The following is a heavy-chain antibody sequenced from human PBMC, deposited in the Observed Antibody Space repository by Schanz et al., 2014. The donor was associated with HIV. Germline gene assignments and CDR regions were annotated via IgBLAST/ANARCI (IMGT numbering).Heavy chain of an antibody. J-gene: IGHJ4*02. CDR1: GFTFTSYD. Sequence: EVQLVESGGGLVQPGGSLKLSCAASGFTFTSYDMHWVRQVPGKGLEWVSGIGTAGDTYYPGSVKGRFTISRDNSKNTLYLQMNRLRAEDTAVYYCARDSGPGIYWGQGTLVTVSS. D-gene: IGHD3-10*01. CDR2: IGTAGDT. CDR3: ARDSGPGIY. V-gene: IGHV3-13*01.